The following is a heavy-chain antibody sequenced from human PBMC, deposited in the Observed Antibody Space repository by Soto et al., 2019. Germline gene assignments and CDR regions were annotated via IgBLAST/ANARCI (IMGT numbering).Heavy chain of an antibody. Sequence: EVQLVESGGGLVQPGGSLRLSCAASGFTFSSYSMNWVRQAPGKGLEWVSYISSSSSYIYYADSVKGRFTISRDNAKNSLYLQMNSLRAEDTAVYYCARDSLLFGYFDYWGQGTLVTVSS. CDR2: ISSSSSYI. CDR1: GFTFSSYS. D-gene: IGHD3-10*02. V-gene: IGHV3-21*05. CDR3: ARDSLLFGYFDY. J-gene: IGHJ4*02.